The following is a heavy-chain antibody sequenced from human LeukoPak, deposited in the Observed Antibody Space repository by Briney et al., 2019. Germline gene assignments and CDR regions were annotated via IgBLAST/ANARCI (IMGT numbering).Heavy chain of an antibody. CDR3: ARAGPSVLRYFDWLLKGFDY. CDR1: GGSFSGYY. J-gene: IGHJ4*02. V-gene: IGHV4-34*01. Sequence: SETLSLTCAVSGGSFSGYYWSWIRQPPGKGLEWIGEINHSGSTNYNPSLKSRVTISVDTSKNQFSLKLSSVTAADTAVYYCARAGPSVLRYFDWLLKGFDYWGQGTLVTVSS. CDR2: INHSGST. D-gene: IGHD3-9*01.